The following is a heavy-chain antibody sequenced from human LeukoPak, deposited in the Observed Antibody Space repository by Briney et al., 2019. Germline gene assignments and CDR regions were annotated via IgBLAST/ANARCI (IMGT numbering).Heavy chain of an antibody. V-gene: IGHV1-18*01. J-gene: IGHJ1*01. CDR1: GYSVIGYG. CDR3: ARGHDWSGTGYCSGGSCYRDEYFQH. CDR2: TSPYNGNT. Sequence: VASVKVSCKASGYSVIGYGISWVRQAPGQGLEWMGWTSPYNGNTNYAQKVQGRITMTTDTSTSTAYMELRSLRSDDTAVYYCARGHDWSGTGYCSGGSCYRDEYFQHWGQGTLVTVSS. D-gene: IGHD2-15*01.